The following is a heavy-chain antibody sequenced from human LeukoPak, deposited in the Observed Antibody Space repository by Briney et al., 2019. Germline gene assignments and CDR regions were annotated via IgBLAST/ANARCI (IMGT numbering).Heavy chain of an antibody. CDR2: ISGSGGST. V-gene: IGHV3-23*01. D-gene: IGHD3-3*01. CDR3: AKLGELRFFRAYHFDY. CDR1: GFTFSSYA. Sequence: PGGSLRLSYAASGFTFSSYAMSWVRQAPGKGLEWVSAISGSGGSTYYADSVKGRFTISRDNSKNTLYLQMNSLRAEDTAVYYCAKLGELRFFRAYHFDYWGQGTLVTVSS. J-gene: IGHJ4*02.